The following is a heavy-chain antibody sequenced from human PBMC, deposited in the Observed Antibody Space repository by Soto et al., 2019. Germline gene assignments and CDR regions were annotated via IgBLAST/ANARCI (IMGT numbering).Heavy chain of an antibody. CDR2: IYYSENT. V-gene: IGHV4-59*08. J-gene: IGHJ6*02. Sequence: PSETLSLTCTVAGGSGRNYYWSWIRQSPGKGLEWIGYIYYSENTKSYNPSLKSRVTISVDTSKNQFSLKLTSVTAAYTAVYYCARQVYGMDVWGQGTTVTVSS. CDR1: GGSGRNYY. CDR3: ARQVYGMDV.